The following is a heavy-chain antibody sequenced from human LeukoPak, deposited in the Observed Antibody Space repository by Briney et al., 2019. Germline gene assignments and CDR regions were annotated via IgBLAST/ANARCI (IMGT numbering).Heavy chain of an antibody. V-gene: IGHV3-33*08. CDR2: IWYDGNSQ. J-gene: IGHJ3*02. CDR3: VRPNGDYARGGLEI. Sequence: PGGSLRLSCAASGFTFSNYWMHWVRQAPGKGLDWVAVIWYDGNSQYYADSVKGRFTISRDNSKNTVYLQMNSLTAEDTAIYYCVRPNGDYARGGLEIWGQGTVVTVSS. CDR1: GFTFSNYW. D-gene: IGHD4-17*01.